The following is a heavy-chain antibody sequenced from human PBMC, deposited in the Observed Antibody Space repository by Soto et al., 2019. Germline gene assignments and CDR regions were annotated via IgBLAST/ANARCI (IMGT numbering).Heavy chain of an antibody. J-gene: IGHJ3*02. CDR1: GYTFTSYD. CDR2: MNPNSGNT. V-gene: IGHV1-8*01. D-gene: IGHD3-22*01. CDR3: ARGLYYDSSGSDEAFDI. Sequence: QVHLVQSGAEVKKPGASVKVSCKASGYTFTSYDINWVRQATGQGLEWMGWMNPNSGNTGYTQKFQGRVTMARNTSISTAYMELSSLRSEDTAVYYCARGLYYDSSGSDEAFDIWGQGTMVTVSS.